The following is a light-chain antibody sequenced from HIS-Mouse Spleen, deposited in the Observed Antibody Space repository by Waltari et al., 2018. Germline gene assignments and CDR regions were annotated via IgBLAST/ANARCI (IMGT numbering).Light chain of an antibody. CDR2: EGS. V-gene: IGLV2-23*01. J-gene: IGLJ3*02. CDR1: SSDVGSYNL. CDR3: CSYAGSIAWV. Sequence: QSALTQPASVSGSPGQSITISCTGTSSDVGSYNLVSWYQQHPGKAPKLMTYEGSKRPSGVSTRFSGSKFGNTASLTISGLQAEDEADYDCCSYAGSIAWVFGVGTKLTVL.